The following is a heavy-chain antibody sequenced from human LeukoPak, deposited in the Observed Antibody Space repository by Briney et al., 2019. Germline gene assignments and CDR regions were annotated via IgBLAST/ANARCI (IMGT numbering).Heavy chain of an antibody. CDR2: IWYDGSNK. CDR3: ARGGYDFWGGYPDY. Sequence: PGGSLRLSCAASGFTFSSYGMHWVRQAPGKGLEWVAVIWYDGSNKYYADSVKGRFTISRDNSKNTLYLQMNSLRAEDTAVYYCARGGYDFWGGYPDYWGQGTLVTVSS. D-gene: IGHD3-3*01. CDR1: GFTFSSYG. V-gene: IGHV3-33*01. J-gene: IGHJ4*02.